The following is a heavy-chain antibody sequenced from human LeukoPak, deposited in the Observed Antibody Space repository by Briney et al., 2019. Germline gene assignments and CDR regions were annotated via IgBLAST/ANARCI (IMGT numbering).Heavy chain of an antibody. D-gene: IGHD6-13*01. CDR1: GYTFTSYD. CDR3: ARGLYSSSCYDVSESDY. V-gene: IGHV1-8*01. CDR2: MNPNSGNT. Sequence: ASVKVSCKASGYTFTSYDINWVRQATGQGLEWMGWMNPNSGNTGYAQKFQGRVTMTRNTSISTAYMELSSLRSEDTAVYYCARGLYSSSCYDVSESDYWGQGTLVTVSS. J-gene: IGHJ4*02.